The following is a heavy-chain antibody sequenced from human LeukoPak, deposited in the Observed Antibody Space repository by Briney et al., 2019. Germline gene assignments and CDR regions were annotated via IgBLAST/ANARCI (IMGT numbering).Heavy chain of an antibody. CDR1: GGSISSSSYY. CDR2: IYYSGST. D-gene: IGHD3-22*01. V-gene: IGHV4-39*01. CDR3: ARLRSFPTPTRYYYDSSGQYPGDY. J-gene: IGHJ4*02. Sequence: SETLSLTCTVSGGSISSSSYYWGWIRQPPGKGLEWIGSIYYSGSTYYNPSLKSRVTISVDTSKNQFSLKLSSVTAADTAVYYCARLRSFPTPTRYYYDSSGQYPGDYWGQGTLVTVSS.